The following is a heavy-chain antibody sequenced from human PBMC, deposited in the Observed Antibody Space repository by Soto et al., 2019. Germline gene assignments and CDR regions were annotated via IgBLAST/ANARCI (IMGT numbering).Heavy chain of an antibody. CDR1: GGSISSYY. Sequence: SETLSLTCTVSGGSISSYYWSCIRQPAGKGLEWIGRIYTSGSTNYNPSLQSRVTMSVDTSKNQFSLKLSSVTAADTAVYYCARDSLYDFWSGFYGMDVWGQGTTVTAP. CDR2: IYTSGST. D-gene: IGHD3-3*01. V-gene: IGHV4-4*07. J-gene: IGHJ6*02. CDR3: ARDSLYDFWSGFYGMDV.